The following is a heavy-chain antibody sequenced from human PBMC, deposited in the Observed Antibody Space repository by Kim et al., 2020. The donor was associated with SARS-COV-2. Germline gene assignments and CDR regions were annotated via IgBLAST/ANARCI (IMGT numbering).Heavy chain of an antibody. CDR1: GFTFSSYA. Sequence: GGSLRLSCAASGFTFSSYAMSWVRQAPWKGLEWVSAISGSGGSTYYADSVKCRFTISRDNSKNTLYLQMNSLRAEDTAVSYCAKDGTMIVVVPLPYNWFDPWGQATLVTVSS. V-gene: IGHV3-23*01. CDR2: ISGSGGST. J-gene: IGHJ5*02. CDR3: AKDGTMIVVVPLPYNWFDP. D-gene: IGHD3-22*01.